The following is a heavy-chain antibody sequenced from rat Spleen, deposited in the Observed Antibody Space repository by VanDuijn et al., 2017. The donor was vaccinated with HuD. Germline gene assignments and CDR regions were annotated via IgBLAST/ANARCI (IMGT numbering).Heavy chain of an antibody. CDR2: ISYDGSST. CDR3: ARENAGYVA. D-gene: IGHD4-3*01. Sequence: EVQLVESDGGLVQPGRSLKLSCAASGFTFSDYYMAWVRQAPTKGLEWVATISYDGSSTYYRDSVKGRFTISRDNAKSTLYLQMDGLRSEDTATYDCARENAGYVAWGQGASVTVSS. V-gene: IGHV5-29*01. CDR1: GFTFSDYY. J-gene: IGHJ4*01.